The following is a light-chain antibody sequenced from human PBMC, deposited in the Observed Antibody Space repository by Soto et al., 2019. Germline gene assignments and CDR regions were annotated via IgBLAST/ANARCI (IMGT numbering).Light chain of an antibody. Sequence: IQLTQSPSSLSASVGDRVTITCRASQGISSYLAWYQQKPGKAPKLLIYAASTLQSGVPSRVSGRGSGTDFTITISSLQSEDFATYYCQQLNSYPYTFGQGTKLESK. CDR3: QQLNSYPYT. CDR1: QGISSY. CDR2: AAS. J-gene: IGKJ2*01. V-gene: IGKV1-9*01.